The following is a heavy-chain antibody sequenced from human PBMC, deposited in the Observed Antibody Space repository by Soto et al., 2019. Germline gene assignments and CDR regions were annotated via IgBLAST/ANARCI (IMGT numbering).Heavy chain of an antibody. D-gene: IGHD3-10*01. Sequence: SETLSLTCTVSGGSISSYYWSWIRQPPGKGLEWIGYIYYSGSTNYNPSLKSRVTISVDTSKNQFSLKLSSVTAADTAVYYCARDEGDPFAFGIWGQGTMVTVSS. CDR2: IYYSGST. J-gene: IGHJ3*02. V-gene: IGHV4-59*01. CDR1: GGSISSYY. CDR3: ARDEGDPFAFGI.